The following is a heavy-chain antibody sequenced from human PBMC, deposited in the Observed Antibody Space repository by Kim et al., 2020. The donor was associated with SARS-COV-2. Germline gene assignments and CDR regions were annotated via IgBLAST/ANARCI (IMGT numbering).Heavy chain of an antibody. J-gene: IGHJ3*02. CDR1: GLTFSSLV. CDR3: AKETYSSGRCGIFDT. Sequence: GGSLRLSCAASGLTFSSLVIHWVRQAPGKGLEWVSAINTGDTRTHYAGSVKGRFTISTDISKETVYLQMNSLRDDDTALYYCAKETYSSGRCGIFDTWGQGTRVTVSS. V-gene: IGHV3-23*01. CDR2: INTGDTRT. D-gene: IGHD6-19*01.